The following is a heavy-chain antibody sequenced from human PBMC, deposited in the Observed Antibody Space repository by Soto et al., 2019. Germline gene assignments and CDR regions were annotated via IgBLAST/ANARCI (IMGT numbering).Heavy chain of an antibody. CDR2: IDPSDSYT. CDR3: ARYSSSSGPHYYYGMDV. D-gene: IGHD6-6*01. Sequence: GESLKISCKGSGYSFTSYWISWVRQMPGKDLEWMGRIDPSDSYTNYSPSFQGHVTISADKSISTAYLQWSSLKASDTAMYYCARYSSSSGPHYYYGMDVWGQGTTVTVSS. V-gene: IGHV5-10-1*01. J-gene: IGHJ6*02. CDR1: GYSFTSYW.